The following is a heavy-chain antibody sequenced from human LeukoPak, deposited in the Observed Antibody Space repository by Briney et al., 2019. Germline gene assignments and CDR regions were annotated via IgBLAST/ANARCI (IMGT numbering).Heavy chain of an antibody. CDR2: IIPIFGTA. V-gene: IGHV1-69*13. CDR1: GGTFSSYA. Sequence: SVKVSCKASGGTFSSYAISWVRQAPGQGLEWMGGIIPIFGTANYAQKFQGRVTITADESTSTAYMELSSLRSEDTAVYYCARAKGRDGYTDTAYFDYWGQGTLVTVSS. J-gene: IGHJ4*02. CDR3: ARAKGRDGYTDTAYFDY. D-gene: IGHD5-24*01.